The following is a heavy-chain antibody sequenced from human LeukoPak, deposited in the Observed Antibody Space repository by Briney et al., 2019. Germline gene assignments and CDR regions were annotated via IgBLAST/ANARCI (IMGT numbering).Heavy chain of an antibody. CDR2: IRSKAYGGTT. CDR1: GFTFGDYA. D-gene: IGHD3/OR15-3a*01. J-gene: IGHJ4*02. CDR3: AAGTGYSDFDY. V-gene: IGHV3-49*04. Sequence: GGSLRLSCTASGFTFGDYAMSWVRQAPGKGLEWVGFIRSKAYGGTTEYAASVKGRFTISRDDSKSIAYLQMNSLKTEDTAVYYCAAGTGYSDFDYWGQGTLVSVSS.